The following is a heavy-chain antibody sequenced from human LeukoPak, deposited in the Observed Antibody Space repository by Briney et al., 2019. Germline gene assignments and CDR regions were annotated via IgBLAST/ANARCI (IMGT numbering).Heavy chain of an antibody. Sequence: PGGSLRLSCAASGFTFSSYSLNWVRQAPGKGLEWVSSISSSSSYIYYADSVKGRFTISRDNAKNSLYLQMNSLRAEDTAVYYCARELNAVAQSWGQGTLVTVSS. CDR1: GFTFSSYS. D-gene: IGHD6-19*01. J-gene: IGHJ5*02. CDR2: ISSSSSYI. V-gene: IGHV3-21*01. CDR3: ARELNAVAQS.